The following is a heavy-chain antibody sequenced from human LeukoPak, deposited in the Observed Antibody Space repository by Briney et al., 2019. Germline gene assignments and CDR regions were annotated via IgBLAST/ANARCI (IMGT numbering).Heavy chain of an antibody. J-gene: IGHJ4*02. CDR2: IRSTPDGGAT. V-gene: IGHV3-15*01. CDR1: GFTFISSW. Sequence: GGSLRLSCAAYGFTFISSWMTWGRQAPGKGLEWDGRIRSTPDGGATDYATPVKGRFTTSRDDSKNTLYLQMSSLRTEDSAVYYCATDLHFGYCTATSCANYWGQGTLVTVSS. D-gene: IGHD2-2*03. CDR3: ATDLHFGYCTATSCANY.